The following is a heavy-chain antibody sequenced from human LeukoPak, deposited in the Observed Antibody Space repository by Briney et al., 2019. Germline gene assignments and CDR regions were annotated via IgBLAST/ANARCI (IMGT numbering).Heavy chain of an antibody. CDR2: INPNSGGT. CDR3: ARYRHCSSTNCLSWEFDP. V-gene: IGHV1-2*02. J-gene: IGHJ5*02. D-gene: IGHD2-2*01. Sequence: ASVKVSCKASGYTFTGYFMHWVRQTPGQGLEWMGWINPNSGGTHYAQKFQGRVTMTTDTSITTAYMELNRLRSDDTAVCYCARYRHCSSTNCLSWEFDPWGQGTLVTVSS. CDR1: GYTFTGYF.